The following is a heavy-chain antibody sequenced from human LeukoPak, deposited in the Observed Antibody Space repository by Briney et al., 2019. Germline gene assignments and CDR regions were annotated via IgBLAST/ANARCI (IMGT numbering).Heavy chain of an antibody. CDR1: GFTFSSYG. Sequence: GGSLRLSCAASGFTFSSYGMHWVRQAPGKGLEWVAFIRYDGSNKYYADSVKGRFTISRDNSKNTLYLQMNSLRAEDTAVYYCAKDLSGWHHSRLDYWGQGTLVTVSS. J-gene: IGHJ4*02. CDR2: IRYDGSNK. V-gene: IGHV3-30*02. D-gene: IGHD6-19*01. CDR3: AKDLSGWHHSRLDY.